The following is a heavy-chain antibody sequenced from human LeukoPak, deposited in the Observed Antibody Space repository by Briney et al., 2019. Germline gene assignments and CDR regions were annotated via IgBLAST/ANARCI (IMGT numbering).Heavy chain of an antibody. V-gene: IGHV1-2*02. CDR3: AREYYYDSSGPYFDY. D-gene: IGHD3-22*01. CDR2: INPNSGGT. Sequence: ASVKVSCKASGYTFTGYYMHWVRQAPGQGLEWMGWINPNSGGTNYAQKFQGRVTMTRDTSISTAYMELRSLRSDDTAVYYCAREYYYDSSGPYFDYWGQGTLVTVSS. CDR1: GYTFTGYY. J-gene: IGHJ4*02.